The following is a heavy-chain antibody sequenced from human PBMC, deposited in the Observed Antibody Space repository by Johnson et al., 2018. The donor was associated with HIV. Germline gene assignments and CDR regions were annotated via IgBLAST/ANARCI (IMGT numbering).Heavy chain of an antibody. V-gene: IGHV3-30*04. CDR3: VKARGGYWGDDFDI. CDR2: ISYDGSNT. CDR1: GFSFSTYA. J-gene: IGHJ3*02. D-gene: IGHD2-8*02. Sequence: VQLVESGGGVVQPGRSLRLSCAASGFSFSTYAMHWVRQAPGKGLEWLIVISYDGSNTYYADSVKGRFTISRDNSKNTLYVEMDSLRAEDTAVYYCVKARGGYWGDDFDIWGQGTMVTVSS.